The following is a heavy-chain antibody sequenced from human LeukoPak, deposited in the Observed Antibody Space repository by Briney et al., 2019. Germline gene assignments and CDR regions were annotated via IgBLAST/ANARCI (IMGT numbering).Heavy chain of an antibody. CDR2: ISWNGGGI. D-gene: IGHD3-10*01. J-gene: IGHJ4*02. Sequence: PGGSLRLSCAASGFTFDDYAMHWVRQAPGKGLEWVSGISWNGGGIGYAGSVKGRFTISRDNAKNSLYLQMNSLKPEDTAFYYCAVAVFYGSGSYYIDYWGQGTLVTVSS. CDR3: AVAVFYGSGSYYIDY. V-gene: IGHV3-9*01. CDR1: GFTFDDYA.